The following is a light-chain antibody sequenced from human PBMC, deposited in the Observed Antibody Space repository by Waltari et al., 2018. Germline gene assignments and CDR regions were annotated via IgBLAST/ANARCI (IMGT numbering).Light chain of an antibody. CDR3: LLYMPSGDWL. CDR2: STN. CDR1: SGSVSTTYY. J-gene: IGLJ3*02. V-gene: IGLV8-61*01. Sequence: QTVVTQEPSFSVSPGGTVTLTCGLSSGSVSTTYYPSWYQQTPGQAPRTLIYSTNIRSSGVLVRFSVSILGNKASPIITGAQAVDASDYYCLLYMPSGDWLFGGGTKLTVL.